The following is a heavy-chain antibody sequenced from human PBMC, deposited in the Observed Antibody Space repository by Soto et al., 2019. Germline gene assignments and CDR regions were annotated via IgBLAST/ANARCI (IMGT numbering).Heavy chain of an antibody. Sequence: WETLSLTCAVYGGSFSGYYWSWIRQPPGKGLEWIGEINHSGSTNYNPSLKSRVTISVDTSKNQFSLKLSSVTAADTAVYYCARGRGGTIPFDYWGQGTLVTVSS. CDR2: INHSGST. D-gene: IGHD1-7*01. V-gene: IGHV4-34*01. J-gene: IGHJ4*02. CDR1: GGSFSGYY. CDR3: ARGRGGTIPFDY.